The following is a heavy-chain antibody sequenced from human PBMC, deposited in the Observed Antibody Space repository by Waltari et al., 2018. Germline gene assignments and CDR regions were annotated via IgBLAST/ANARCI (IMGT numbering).Heavy chain of an antibody. D-gene: IGHD2-2*01. Sequence: QVQLVQSGAEVKKPGASVKVSCKASGYTFTSYDINWVRQATGQGLEWMGWMNPNSGNTGYAQKFQGRVTITRNTSISTAYMELSSLRSEDTAVYYCASSKVVPAAIAPWFDPWGQGTLVTVSS. CDR1: GYTFTSYD. CDR2: MNPNSGNT. J-gene: IGHJ5*02. V-gene: IGHV1-8*03. CDR3: ASSKVVPAAIAPWFDP.